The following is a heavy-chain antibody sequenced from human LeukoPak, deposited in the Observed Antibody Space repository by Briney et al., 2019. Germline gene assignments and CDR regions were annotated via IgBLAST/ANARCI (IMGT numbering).Heavy chain of an antibody. CDR1: GFTFSSYG. D-gene: IGHD3-10*01. Sequence: GRSLRLSCAASGFTFSSYGMHWVRQAPGKGLEWVAVIWYDGSNKYYADSVKGRFTISRDNSKNTLYLQMNSLRAEDTAVYYRAKDVDPFGSGSYVEGFDYWGQGTLVTVSS. V-gene: IGHV3-33*06. J-gene: IGHJ4*02. CDR3: AKDVDPFGSGSYVEGFDY. CDR2: IWYDGSNK.